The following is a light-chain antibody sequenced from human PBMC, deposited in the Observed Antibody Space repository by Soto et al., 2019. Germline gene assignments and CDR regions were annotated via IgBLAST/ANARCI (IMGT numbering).Light chain of an antibody. V-gene: IGKV3-15*01. CDR3: QQYNNWLIT. J-gene: IGKJ5*01. CDR2: GAS. CDR1: QSVSSN. Sequence: EIVMTQSPATLSVSPGERATLSCRASQSVSSNLAWYQQTPGQAPRLLIYGASTRATVIPARFSGSGSGTDFTLTISSLQSEDLAVYYCQQYNNWLITFGQGTRLEIK.